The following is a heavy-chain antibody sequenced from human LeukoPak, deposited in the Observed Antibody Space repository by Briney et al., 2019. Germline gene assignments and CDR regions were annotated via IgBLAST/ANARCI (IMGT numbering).Heavy chain of an antibody. D-gene: IGHD3-10*01. J-gene: IGHJ4*02. CDR3: ARGSRSFDY. V-gene: IGHV3-7*03. CDR2: IKGDGSKK. Sequence: GGSLRLSCATSGFIFSRDWMTWVRQAPGKGPEWVANIKGDGSKKNLVDSVKGRFTISRDNAKNSLYLEMSSLRAEDTAVYYCARGSRSFDYWGQGTLVTVSS. CDR1: GFIFSRDW.